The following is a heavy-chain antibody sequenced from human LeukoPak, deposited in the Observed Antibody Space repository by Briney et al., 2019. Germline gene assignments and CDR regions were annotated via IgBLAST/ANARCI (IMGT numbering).Heavy chain of an antibody. CDR1: GGSISSSSYY. CDR2: IYYSGST. V-gene: IGHV4-39*01. Sequence: SETLSLTWTVSGGSISSSSYYWGWIRQPPGKGLEWIGSIYYSGSTYYNPSLKSRVTISVDTSKNQFSLKLSSVTAADTAVYYCALVYASSWFDPWGQGILVIVSS. CDR3: ALVYASSWFDP. D-gene: IGHD2-8*01. J-gene: IGHJ5*02.